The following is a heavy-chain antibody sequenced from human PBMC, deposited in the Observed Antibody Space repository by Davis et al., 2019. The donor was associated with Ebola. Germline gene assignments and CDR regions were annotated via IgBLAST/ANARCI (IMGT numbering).Heavy chain of an antibody. Sequence: GGSLRLSCAASGFTFSSYGMHWVRQAPGKGLEWVAVISYDGSNKYYADSVKGRVTISRDNSKNTLYLQMNSLRSEDTAVYYCAKAYLYGADYWGQGTLVTVSS. V-gene: IGHV3-30*18. CDR3: AKAYLYGADY. D-gene: IGHD3-16*01. CDR2: ISYDGSNK. CDR1: GFTFSSYG. J-gene: IGHJ4*02.